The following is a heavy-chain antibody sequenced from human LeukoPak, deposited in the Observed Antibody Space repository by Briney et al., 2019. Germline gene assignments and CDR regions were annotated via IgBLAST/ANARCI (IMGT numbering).Heavy chain of an antibody. Sequence: GESLKMSCKGSGYSFTNYYIGWVRQIPGKGLEWMAIIFPRDSTTRHNPSFQGQVTISADKSVTTAYLQWTSLKASDTAMYYCARRPKTGTLIYFQHWGQGTLVTVSS. D-gene: IGHD1-7*01. V-gene: IGHV5-51*01. J-gene: IGHJ1*01. CDR1: GYSFTNYY. CDR2: IFPRDSTT. CDR3: ARRPKTGTLIYFQH.